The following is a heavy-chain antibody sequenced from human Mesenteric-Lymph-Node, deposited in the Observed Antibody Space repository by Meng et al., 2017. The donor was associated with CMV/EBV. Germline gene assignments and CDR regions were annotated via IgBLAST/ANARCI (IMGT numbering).Heavy chain of an antibody. CDR2: MSGSSSST. D-gene: IGHD3-22*01. CDR1: GFTFSSYA. J-gene: IGHJ4*02. Sequence: GESLKISCAASGFTFSSYAMSWVRQAPGKGLEWVSGMSGSSSSTYYADSVKGRFTISRDNSKNTAYLQMNSLKTEGTAVYYCTRRYSDASVNSFDYWGQGTLVTVSS. CDR3: TRRYSDASVNSFDY. V-gene: IGHV3-23*01.